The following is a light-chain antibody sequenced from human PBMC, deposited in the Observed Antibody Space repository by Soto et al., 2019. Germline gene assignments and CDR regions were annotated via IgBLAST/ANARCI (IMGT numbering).Light chain of an antibody. CDR3: QQYDHLPSIT. V-gene: IGKV1-33*01. CDR2: DAS. CDR1: QDITNY. Sequence: DIQMTQSPSSLSASVGDRVTITCQASQDITNYLNWYQQKPGKAPKLLIYDASNLQTGVPSTFSGSGYGTDFTFTISSLQPEDVATYYCQQYDHLPSITFGQGTRLDFK. J-gene: IGKJ5*01.